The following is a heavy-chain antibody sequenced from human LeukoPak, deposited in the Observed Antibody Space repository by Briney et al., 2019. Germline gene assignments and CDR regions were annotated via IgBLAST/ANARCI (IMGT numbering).Heavy chain of an antibody. CDR2: ISGSGGST. CDR1: GFTFSSYA. J-gene: IGHJ4*02. D-gene: IGHD3-3*01. CDR3: AKNALFGVVISYFDY. V-gene: IGHV3-23*01. Sequence: GGSLRLSCAASGFTFSSYAMSWVRQAPGKGLEWVSAISGSGGSTYYADSVKGRFTISRDNSKNTLYLQMNSLRVEDTAVYYCAKNALFGVVISYFDYWGQGTLVTVSS.